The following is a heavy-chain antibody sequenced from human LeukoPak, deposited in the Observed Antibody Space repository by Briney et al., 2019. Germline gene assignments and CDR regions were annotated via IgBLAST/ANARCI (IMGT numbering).Heavy chain of an antibody. CDR2: INHSGST. CDR1: GGSFSGYY. D-gene: IGHD5-18*01. V-gene: IGHV4-34*01. CDR3: ASDLRGYSYGLD. J-gene: IGHJ4*02. Sequence: SETLSLTCAVYGGSFSGYYWSWIRQPPGKGLEWTGEINHSGSTNYNPSLKSRVTISVDTSKNQFSLKLSSVTAADTAVYYCASDLRGYSYGLDWGQGTLVTVSS.